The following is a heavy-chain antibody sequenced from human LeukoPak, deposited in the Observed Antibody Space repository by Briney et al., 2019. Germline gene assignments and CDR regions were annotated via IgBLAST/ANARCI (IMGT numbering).Heavy chain of an antibody. Sequence: GGSLRLSCAASGFSLSSYEMNCVRQAPGKGLEWVSYISTSGSTMYYADSVKGRFTISRDNAKNLVYLQMNSLRADDTAVYYCARDRGVTGTLWFDPWGQGTLVTVSS. CDR1: GFSLSSYE. J-gene: IGHJ5*02. CDR3: ARDRGVTGTLWFDP. V-gene: IGHV3-48*03. CDR2: ISTSGSTM. D-gene: IGHD1/OR15-1a*01.